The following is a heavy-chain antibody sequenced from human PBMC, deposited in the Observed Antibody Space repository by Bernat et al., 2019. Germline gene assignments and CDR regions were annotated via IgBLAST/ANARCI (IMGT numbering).Heavy chain of an antibody. CDR3: AMTSRSFNGPDY. Sequence: QVQLVQSGAEVREPGASVKVSCKASGYTFTGYYIHWVRQAPGQGLESMGWINPNSGGTNFAQKFQGRVTMTRDTSISTAYMELRRLRSDDTAVYYCAMTSRSFNGPDYWGQGTLVAVSS. CDR2: INPNSGGT. V-gene: IGHV1-2*02. D-gene: IGHD6-6*01. J-gene: IGHJ4*02. CDR1: GYTFTGYY.